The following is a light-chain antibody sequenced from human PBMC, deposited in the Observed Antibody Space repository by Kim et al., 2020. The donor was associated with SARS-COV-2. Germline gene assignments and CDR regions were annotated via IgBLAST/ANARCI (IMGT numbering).Light chain of an antibody. V-gene: IGKV2-28*01. CDR1: QSLVHSNGYNF. Sequence: EPASISCRSSQSLVHSNGYNFLDWYVQRPGQSPQLLIYLDSNRASGVPDRFTGSGSGTDFTLKISRVEAEDVGVYYCMQALQTPYTFGQGTKLEI. CDR2: LDS. J-gene: IGKJ2*01. CDR3: MQALQTPYT.